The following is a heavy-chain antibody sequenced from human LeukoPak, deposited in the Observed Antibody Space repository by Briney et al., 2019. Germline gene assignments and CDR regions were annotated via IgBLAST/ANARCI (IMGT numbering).Heavy chain of an antibody. V-gene: IGHV4-4*07. J-gene: IGHJ4*02. D-gene: IGHD1-26*01. Sequence: SETLSLSCSVSGVSITNYYWAWIRQPAGKGLEWIGRIYISGSTNYNPSLKSRVSISIDKTNNQFSLKLRSVTAADTAVYYCARDYLVGAPLDSWGQGTLVTVSS. CDR1: GVSITNYY. CDR3: ARDYLVGAPLDS. CDR2: IYISGST.